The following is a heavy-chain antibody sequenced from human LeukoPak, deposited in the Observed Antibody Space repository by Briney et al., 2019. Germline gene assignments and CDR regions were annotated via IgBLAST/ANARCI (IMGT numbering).Heavy chain of an antibody. CDR3: AKATYCGGDCYSDKYFQH. CDR2: IRYDGSNK. D-gene: IGHD2-21*01. J-gene: IGHJ1*01. Sequence: GGSLRLSCAASGFTFSSYGMHWVRQAPGKGLEWVAFIRYDGSNKYYADSVKGRFTISRGNSKNTLYLQMNSLRAEDTAVYYCAKATYCGGDCYSDKYFQHWGQGTLVTVSS. V-gene: IGHV3-30*02. CDR1: GFTFSSYG.